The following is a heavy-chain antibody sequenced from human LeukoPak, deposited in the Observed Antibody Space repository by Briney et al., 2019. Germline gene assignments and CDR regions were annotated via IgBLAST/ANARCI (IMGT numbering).Heavy chain of an antibody. CDR1: GGSISSYY. CDR2: IYYSGST. J-gene: IGHJ4*02. V-gene: IGHV4-59*08. D-gene: IGHD3-10*01. CDR3: ARLDYYGSGFFDH. Sequence: SETLSLTCTVSGGSISSYYWNWIRQPPGKGLEWIGYIYYSGSTNYNPSLKSRVTISVDTSKNQFSLKLSSVAAADTAVYYCARLDYYGSGFFDHWGQGTLVTVSS.